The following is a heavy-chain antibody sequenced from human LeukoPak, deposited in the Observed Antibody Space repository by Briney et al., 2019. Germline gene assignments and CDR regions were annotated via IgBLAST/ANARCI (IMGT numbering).Heavy chain of an antibody. CDR1: GFTFSSYA. CDR2: ISYDGSNK. J-gene: IGHJ6*02. V-gene: IGHV3-30-3*01. Sequence: GRSLRLSCAASGFTFSSYAMHWVRQAPGKGLEWVAVISYDGSNKYYADSVKGRFTISRDNSKNTLYLQMNSLRAEDTAVYYCARDIDDYGDSNPYYYYGMDVWGQGTTVTVSS. D-gene: IGHD4-17*01. CDR3: ARDIDDYGDSNPYYYYGMDV.